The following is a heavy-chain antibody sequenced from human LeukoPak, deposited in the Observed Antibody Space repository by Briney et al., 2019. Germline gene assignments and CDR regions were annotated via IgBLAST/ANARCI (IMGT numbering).Heavy chain of an antibody. CDR2: ISWNSGSI. Sequence: PGRSLRLSCAASGFTFDDYAMHWVRQAPGKGLEWVSGISWNSGSIGYADSVKGRFTISRDNAKNSLYLQMNSLRAEDTALYYCAKDSRDPYFYYYYGMDVWGQGTTVTVSS. V-gene: IGHV3-9*01. D-gene: IGHD2/OR15-2a*01. J-gene: IGHJ6*02. CDR3: AKDSRDPYFYYYYGMDV. CDR1: GFTFDDYA.